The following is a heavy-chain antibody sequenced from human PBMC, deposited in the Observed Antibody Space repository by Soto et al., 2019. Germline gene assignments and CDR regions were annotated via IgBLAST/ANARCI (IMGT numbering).Heavy chain of an antibody. CDR1: GGTFSSSA. CDR3: ARWPYCGGDCLGYFDY. V-gene: IGHV1-69*01. Sequence: QVQLVQSGAEVKKPGSSVKVSCKASGGTFSSSAISWVRQAPGQGLEWMGGIIPIYGTVNYAQKFQGRVTITADESTSTAYMELSSLRSEDTAVYYCARWPYCGGDCLGYFDYWGQGTLVTVSS. J-gene: IGHJ4*02. D-gene: IGHD2-21*02. CDR2: IIPIYGTV.